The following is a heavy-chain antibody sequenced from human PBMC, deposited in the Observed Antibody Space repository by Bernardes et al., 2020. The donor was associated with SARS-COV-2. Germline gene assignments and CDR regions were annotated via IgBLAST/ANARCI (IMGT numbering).Heavy chain of an antibody. J-gene: IGHJ3*02. CDR1: GLRYSRYW. CDR2: KKKEGCEK. CDR3: ARDGGQGYSGSYSAFDM. D-gene: IGHD1-26*01. Sequence: GGSLRLPCGASGLRYSRYWMTWLPQATGKAVEWLAIKKKEGCEKLYVDSVRGRFTISRDNDKNALFQQMNSLRAEDTALDYCARDGGQGYSGSYSAFDMWGQGTMVTVSS. V-gene: IGHV3-7*01.